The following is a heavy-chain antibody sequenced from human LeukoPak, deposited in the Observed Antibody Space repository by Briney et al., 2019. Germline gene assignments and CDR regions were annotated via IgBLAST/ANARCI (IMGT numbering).Heavy chain of an antibody. D-gene: IGHD1-1*01. CDR2: ISGSGGTT. V-gene: IGHV3-23*01. Sequence: PGGSLRLSCAASGFTFSSYGMSWVRQAPGKGLEWVSDISGSGGTTYYADSVKGRFTISRDNSKNTLCLQMNSLRVDDTAVYYCARDRRQFDYWGQGTLVSVSS. CDR3: ARDRRQFDY. CDR1: GFTFSSYG. J-gene: IGHJ4*02.